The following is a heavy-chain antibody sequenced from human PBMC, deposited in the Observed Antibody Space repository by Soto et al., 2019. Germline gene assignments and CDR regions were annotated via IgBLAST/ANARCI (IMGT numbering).Heavy chain of an antibody. V-gene: IGHV3-21*01. Sequence: EVQLVESGGGLVKPGGSLRLSCAASGFTFSSYSMNWVRQAPGKGLEWVSSISSSSSYIYYADSVKGRFTISRDNAKNSLYLQMNSLRAEDTAVYYCARVQVAAGDIWFGELLSGYYYYGMDVWGQGTTVTVSS. J-gene: IGHJ6*02. CDR2: ISSSSSYI. D-gene: IGHD3-10*01. CDR3: ARVQVAAGDIWFGELLSGYYYYGMDV. CDR1: GFTFSSYS.